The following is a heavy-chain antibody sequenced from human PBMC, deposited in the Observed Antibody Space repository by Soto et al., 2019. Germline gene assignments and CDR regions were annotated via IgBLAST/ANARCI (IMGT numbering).Heavy chain of an antibody. Sequence: PGGSLRLSCAASGFTFSNAWMNWVRQAPGKGLEWVGRIKSKTDGGTTDYAAPVKGRFTISRDDSKNTLYLQMNSLKTEDTAVYYCTTVWRQFPPYYYYGMDVWGQGTTVTVSS. V-gene: IGHV3-15*07. J-gene: IGHJ6*02. CDR1: GFTFSNAW. CDR2: IKSKTDGGTT. CDR3: TTVWRQFPPYYYYGMDV. D-gene: IGHD2-21*01.